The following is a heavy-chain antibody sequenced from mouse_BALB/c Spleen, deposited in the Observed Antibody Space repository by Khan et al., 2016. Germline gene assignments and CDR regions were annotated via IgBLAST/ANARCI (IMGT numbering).Heavy chain of an antibody. J-gene: IGHJ3*01. CDR3: ARTGNYVGAY. CDR2: INTETGEP. Sequence: QIQLVQSGPELKKPGETVKISCKASGYTFTDYSMHWVKQAPGKGLKWMGWINTETGEPTYADDFKGRFAFSLETSASTAYLQINNLKNEDTATYFCARTGNYVGAYWGQGTLVTVSA. D-gene: IGHD2-1*01. CDR1: GYTFTDYS. V-gene: IGHV9-2-1*01.